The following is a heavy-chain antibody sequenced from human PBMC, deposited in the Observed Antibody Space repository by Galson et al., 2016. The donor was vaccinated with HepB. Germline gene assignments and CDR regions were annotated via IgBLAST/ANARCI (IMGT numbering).Heavy chain of an antibody. V-gene: IGHV3-13*01. CDR2: NGTAGDT. J-gene: IGHJ6*02. Sequence: SLRLSCAASGFTFSGSDMHWVRQATGKGLEWVSANGTAGDTYYADSVKGRFTISRDNSKNTLYLQMNSLRAEDTAVYYCAGLSGSYYFGMDVWGQGTTVTVSS. CDR3: AGLSGSYYFGMDV. CDR1: GFTFSGSD. D-gene: IGHD1-26*01.